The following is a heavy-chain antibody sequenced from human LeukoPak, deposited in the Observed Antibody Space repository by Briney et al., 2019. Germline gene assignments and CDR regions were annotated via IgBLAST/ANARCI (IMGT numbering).Heavy chain of an antibody. V-gene: IGHV4-34*01. CDR1: GGSLSGHY. J-gene: IGHJ3*01. CDR2: INHMQFT. D-gene: IGHD5-12*01. Sequence: SETLSLTRPVLGGSLSGHYWSWIRQPPGKGLEWTGEINHMQFTNYNPSLKSPVTIPLHTPKKQFSLRVSSVTATDTAVYYCARGRQWLRSPDAFEVWGQGTMVRVSS. CDR3: ARGRQWLRSPDAFEV.